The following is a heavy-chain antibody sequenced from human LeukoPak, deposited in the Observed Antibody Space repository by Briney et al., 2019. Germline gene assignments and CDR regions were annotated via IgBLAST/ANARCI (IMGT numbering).Heavy chain of an antibody. CDR1: GFTFTSSA. J-gene: IGHJ4*02. D-gene: IGHD3-22*01. Sequence: GASVKVSSKASGFTFTSSAVQWVRQARGQRLEWIVWIVVGRGNTNYAQKFQERVTITRDMSTSTAYMELSSLRSEDTAVYYCAAFPDSGVVVITDGQTSYFFEYWGQGTLVTVSS. CDR3: AAFPDSGVVVITDGQTSYFFEY. V-gene: IGHV1-58*01. CDR2: IVVGRGNT.